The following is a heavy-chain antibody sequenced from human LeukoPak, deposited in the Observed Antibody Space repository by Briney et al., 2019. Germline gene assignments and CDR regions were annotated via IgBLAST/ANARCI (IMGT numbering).Heavy chain of an antibody. Sequence: SETLSLTCAVYGGSFSGYYWGWIRQPPGKGLEWIGEINHSGSTNYNPSLKSRVTISVDTSKNQFSLKLSSVTAADTAVYYCAGGWYPSFFDYWGQGTLVTVSS. CDR2: INHSGST. CDR1: GGSFSGYY. D-gene: IGHD6-19*01. CDR3: AGGWYPSFFDY. J-gene: IGHJ4*02. V-gene: IGHV4-34*01.